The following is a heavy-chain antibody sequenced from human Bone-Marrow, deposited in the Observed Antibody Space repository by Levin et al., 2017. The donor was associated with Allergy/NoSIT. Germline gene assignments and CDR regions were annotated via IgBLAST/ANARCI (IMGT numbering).Heavy chain of an antibody. CDR3: AREDVVRGIRSFDI. D-gene: IGHD2-21*01. J-gene: IGHJ3*02. CDR2: IWNDGSNK. V-gene: IGHV3-33*01. Sequence: GESLKISCAASGFTFSYYSMHWVRQAPDKGLEWVAMIWNDGSNKYYADSVKGRFTISRDNSKNTAYVQMNSLRDEDTAVYYCAREDVVRGIRSFDIWGQGQWSPSPQ. CDR1: GFTFSYYS.